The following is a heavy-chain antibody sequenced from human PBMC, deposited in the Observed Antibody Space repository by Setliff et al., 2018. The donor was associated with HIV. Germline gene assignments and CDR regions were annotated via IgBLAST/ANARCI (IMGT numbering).Heavy chain of an antibody. D-gene: IGHD3-3*01. CDR1: GYTFTSYA. V-gene: IGHV1-3*01. Sequence: ASVKVSCKASGYTFTSYAMHWVRQAPGQRLEWMGWINAGNGNTKYSQKFQGRFTISRDNSKNTLYLQMNSLRAEDTAVYYCARDFPYYDFWSGYFMGHYYYYMDVWGKGTTVTVSS. J-gene: IGHJ6*03. CDR2: INAGNGNT. CDR3: ARDFPYYDFWSGYFMGHYYYYMDV.